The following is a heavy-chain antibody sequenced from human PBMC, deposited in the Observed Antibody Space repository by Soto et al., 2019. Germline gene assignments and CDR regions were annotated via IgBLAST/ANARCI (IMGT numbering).Heavy chain of an antibody. D-gene: IGHD6-13*01. CDR1: GFTFSSYT. CDR3: ARVDSSTWYTADY. J-gene: IGHJ4*02. V-gene: IGHV3-30-3*01. Sequence: PGGSLRLSCAASGFTFSSYTMHWVRQDPGKGLEWVAVISYDGSNKYYADSVKGRFTISRENSKNTLYLQMNSLRAEDTGVYYCARVDSSTWYTADYWGQGTLVTVSS. CDR2: ISYDGSNK.